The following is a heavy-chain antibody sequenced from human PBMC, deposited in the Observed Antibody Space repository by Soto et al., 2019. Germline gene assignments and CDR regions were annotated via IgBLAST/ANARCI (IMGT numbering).Heavy chain of an antibody. D-gene: IGHD6-25*01. CDR3: ARHKPGGGSYPFDF. CDR1: GFIFTSYW. CDR2: LNPKDSFA. J-gene: IGHJ4*02. Sequence: GESVKISCXASGFIFTSYWLSWVRQMPGKGLEWMGMLNPKDSFANYSPSFRGHVTISPDTSVTTAYLKWSSLKASDTAIYYCARHKPGGGSYPFDFWGQGTLVTVSS. V-gene: IGHV5-10-1*01.